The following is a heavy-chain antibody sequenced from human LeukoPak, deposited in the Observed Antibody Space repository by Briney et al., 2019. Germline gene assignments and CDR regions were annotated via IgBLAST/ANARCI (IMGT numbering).Heavy chain of an antibody. CDR1: GGSISSYY. V-gene: IGHV4-59*01. Sequence: PSETLSLTCTVSGGSISSYYWSWIRQPPGKGLEWIGYIYYSGSTNYNPSLESRVTISVDTSKNQFSLKLSSVTAADTAVYYCARVLKTYYYDSSGYAFDIWGQGTMVTVSS. D-gene: IGHD3-22*01. CDR3: ARVLKTYYYDSSGYAFDI. J-gene: IGHJ3*02. CDR2: IYYSGST.